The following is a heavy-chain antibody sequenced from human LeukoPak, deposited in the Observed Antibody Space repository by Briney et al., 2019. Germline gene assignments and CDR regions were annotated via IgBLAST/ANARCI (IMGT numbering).Heavy chain of an antibody. CDR3: VRGNFGPAQWFDP. V-gene: IGHV3-9*01. J-gene: IGHJ5*02. CDR2: ISWNSGST. Sequence: GGSLRLSCAASGFAFDDYAMHWVRQVPGKGLEWVSGISWNSGSTGYAGSVKGRFTMSRDNTKNSLYLQMNSLTPDDTALYYCVRGNFGPAQWFDPWGQGTLVTASS. D-gene: IGHD3/OR15-3a*01. CDR1: GFAFDDYA.